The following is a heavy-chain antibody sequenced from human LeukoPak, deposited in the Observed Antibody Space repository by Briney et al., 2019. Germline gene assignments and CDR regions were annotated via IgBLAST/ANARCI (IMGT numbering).Heavy chain of an antibody. CDR3: ARGRYCSSTSCLKFWFDP. D-gene: IGHD2-2*01. CDR2: INHSGST. V-gene: IGHV4-34*01. Sequence: PSETLSLTCAVSGGSFSGYYWSWIRQPPGKGLEWIGEINHSGSTNYNPPLKSRVTISVDTSKNQFSLKLSSVTAADTAVYYCARGRYCSSTSCLKFWFDPWAREPWSPSPQ. J-gene: IGHJ5*02. CDR1: GGSFSGYY.